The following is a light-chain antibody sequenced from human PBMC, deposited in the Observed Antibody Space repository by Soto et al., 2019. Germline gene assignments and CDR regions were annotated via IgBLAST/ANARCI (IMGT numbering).Light chain of an antibody. CDR1: QSISSY. Sequence: DLQMTQSPSSLSASVGDRVTITCRASQSISSYLNWYQQKPGKAPKLLMYAASNLQSGVPSRFSGSGSGTDFTLTISNLQPEDSATYYCQQTYNSLALTFGGGTKVAIK. CDR3: QQTYNSLALT. J-gene: IGKJ4*01. CDR2: AAS. V-gene: IGKV1-39*01.